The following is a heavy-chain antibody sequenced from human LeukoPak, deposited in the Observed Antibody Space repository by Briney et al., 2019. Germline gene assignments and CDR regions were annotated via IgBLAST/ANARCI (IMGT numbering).Heavy chain of an antibody. J-gene: IGHJ5*02. CDR2: IYHSGST. CDR1: GYSISSGYY. V-gene: IGHV4-38-2*01. CDR3: ASFCSGGSCYLESGWFDP. Sequence: PSETLSLTCAVSGYSISSGYYWGWIRQPPGKGLGWIGTIYHSGSTYYNPSLKGRVTISVDTSKNQFSLKLSFVTAADTAVYYCASFCSGGSCYLESGWFDPWGQGTLVTVSS. D-gene: IGHD2-15*01.